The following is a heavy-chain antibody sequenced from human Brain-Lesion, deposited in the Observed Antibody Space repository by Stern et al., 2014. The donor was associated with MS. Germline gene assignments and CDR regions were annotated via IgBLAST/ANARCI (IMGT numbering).Heavy chain of an antibody. V-gene: IGHV4-61*02. CDR1: GGSISSGGYY. CDR2: IFNSAST. Sequence: VQLVQSGPGLVKPSQTLSLSCTVSGGSISSGGYYWSWIRQPAGKGLEWIGRIFNSASTGYNPPLKSRVTISIDTSKNEFSLRLTSMTAADTAVYYCARGRVVPGFQYYATDVWGQGTTVIVSS. J-gene: IGHJ6*02. CDR3: ARGRVVPGFQYYATDV. D-gene: IGHD2-2*01.